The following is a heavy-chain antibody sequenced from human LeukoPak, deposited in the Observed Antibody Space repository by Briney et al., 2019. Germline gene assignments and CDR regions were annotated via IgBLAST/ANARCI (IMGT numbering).Heavy chain of an antibody. CDR2: IDHSGST. CDR1: GGSFSSYY. D-gene: IGHD1-26*01. V-gene: IGHV4-59*01. Sequence: SETLSLTCTVSGGSFSSYYWTWIRQPPGKGLEWIGYIDHSGSTNYNPSLKSRVTISSDTPKNQFSLELSSVTAADTAVYYCARFVGSAWLAFDIWGQGTMVTVSS. CDR3: ARFVGSAWLAFDI. J-gene: IGHJ3*02.